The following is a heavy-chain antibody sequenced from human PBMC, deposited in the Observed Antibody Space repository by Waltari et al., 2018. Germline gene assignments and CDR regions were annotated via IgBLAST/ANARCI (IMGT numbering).Heavy chain of an antibody. D-gene: IGHD3-3*01. V-gene: IGHV1-18*01. CDR1: GYTFTSYG. Sequence: QVQLVQSGAEVKKPGASVQVSCKASGYTFTSYGISWVRQAPGPGLEWMGWISAYNGNTNYAQKLQGRVTMTTDPSTSTAYMELRRLRSEDTAVYYWARGAMYDDCWSGYYEIYYYYGMDVWGQGTTVTVSS. CDR3: ARGAMYDDCWSGYYEIYYYYGMDV. J-gene: IGHJ6*02. CDR2: ISAYNGNT.